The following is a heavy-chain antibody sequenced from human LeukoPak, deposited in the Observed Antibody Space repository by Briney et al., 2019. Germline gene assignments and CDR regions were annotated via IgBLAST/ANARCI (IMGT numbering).Heavy chain of an antibody. V-gene: IGHV4-39*01. CDR1: GGSISSSSYY. Sequence: LSETLSLTCTVSGGSISSSSYYWGWIRQPPGKGLEWIGSIYYSGSAYYNPSLKSRVTISVDTSKNQFSLKLSSVTAADTAVYYCARHEGGGWLYYYYMDVWGKGTTVTISS. CDR2: IYYSGSA. J-gene: IGHJ6*03. CDR3: ARHEGGGWLYYYYMDV. D-gene: IGHD6-19*01.